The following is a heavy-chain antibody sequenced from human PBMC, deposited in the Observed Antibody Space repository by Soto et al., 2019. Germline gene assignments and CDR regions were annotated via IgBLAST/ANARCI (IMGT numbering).Heavy chain of an antibody. CDR3: XXXFFRLFAFDI. V-gene: IGHV1-18*01. D-gene: IGHD3-22*01. Sequence: QVQLVQSGGEVKKPGASVKVSCKASGYTFTTYGXSXXXQGPGKGVWWMEGISAYNGNXXYAQKPQAGFTMTRDKXXXXXXXXXXXXXXXXXXXXXXXXXFFRLFAFDIWGQGTMVTVSS. CDR1: GYTFTTYG. CDR2: ISAYNGNX. J-gene: IGHJ3*02.